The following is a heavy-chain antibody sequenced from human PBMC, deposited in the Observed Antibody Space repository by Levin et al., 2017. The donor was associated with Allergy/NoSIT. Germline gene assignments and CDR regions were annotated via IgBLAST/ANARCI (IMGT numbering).Heavy chain of an antibody. V-gene: IGHV3-30*18. CDR2: ISYDGSNK. D-gene: IGHD4-17*01. Sequence: GESLKISCAASGFTFSSYGMHWVRQAPGKGLEWVAVISYDGSNKYYADSVKGRFTISRDNSKNTLYLQMNSLRAEDTAVYYCAKLSDYGDYVHWFDYWGQGTLVTVSS. CDR3: AKLSDYGDYVHWFDY. CDR1: GFTFSSYG. J-gene: IGHJ4*02.